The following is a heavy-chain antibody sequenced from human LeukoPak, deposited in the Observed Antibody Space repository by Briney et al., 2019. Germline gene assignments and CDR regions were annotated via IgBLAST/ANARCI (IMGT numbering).Heavy chain of an antibody. Sequence: PGGSLRLSCAASAFSFSDYNMNWVRQAPGKGLEWVSSITSTGSYIYYADSVKGRITISRDNAKNSLYLQLNSLRADDTAVYYCARGTLNIPGEQGAFDYWGQGALVIVSS. CDR2: ITSTGSYI. CDR1: AFSFSDYN. J-gene: IGHJ4*02. CDR3: ARGTLNIPGEQGAFDY. D-gene: IGHD1-14*01. V-gene: IGHV3-21*01.